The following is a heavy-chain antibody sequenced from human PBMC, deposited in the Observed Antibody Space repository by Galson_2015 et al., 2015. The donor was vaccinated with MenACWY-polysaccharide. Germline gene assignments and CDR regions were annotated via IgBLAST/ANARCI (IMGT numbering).Heavy chain of an antibody. CDR2: ISSSRSTI. CDR3: ARVLKSIVGATSDY. J-gene: IGHJ4*02. V-gene: IGHV3-48*02. Sequence: SLRLSCAASGFTFSSYSMNWVRRAPGKGLEWVSYISSSRSTIYYADSVKGRFTISRDNAKHSLHLQMNSLRDEDTAVYYCARVLKSIVGATSDYWGQGTLVTVSS. CDR1: GFTFSSYS. D-gene: IGHD1-26*01.